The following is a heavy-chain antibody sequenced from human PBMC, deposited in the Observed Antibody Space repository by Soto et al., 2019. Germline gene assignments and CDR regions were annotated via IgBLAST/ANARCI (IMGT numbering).Heavy chain of an antibody. CDR1: GYTFINFD. Sequence: QVQLVQSGAEVKEPGASVRVSCKASGYTFINFDISWVRQAAGQGLEWLGWMNPGSGKTGYASKFQGRFTMTRDASTGTSHLELSSLTSDDTAVYYCARMASAGTLNWFDPWGQGTLVTVSS. D-gene: IGHD6-13*01. J-gene: IGHJ5*02. CDR3: ARMASAGTLNWFDP. CDR2: MNPGSGKT. V-gene: IGHV1-8*02.